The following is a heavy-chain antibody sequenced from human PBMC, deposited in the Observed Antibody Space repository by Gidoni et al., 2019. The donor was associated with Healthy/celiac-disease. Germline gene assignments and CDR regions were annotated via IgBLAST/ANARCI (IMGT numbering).Heavy chain of an antibody. CDR3: ARRSARRHLTKWYFDL. D-gene: IGHD6-25*01. CDR2: MYRGGST. Sequence: EVQLVASGGGLIQPGGSLILSCSASGFTVSSNYMSWVRQAPGKGLAWVSVMYRGGSTYDADTVKGRFTISRDKSKNTLYLQMNSVRAEDTAVYYCARRSARRHLTKWYFDLWGRGTLVTVSS. J-gene: IGHJ2*01. V-gene: IGHV3-53*01. CDR1: GFTVSSNY.